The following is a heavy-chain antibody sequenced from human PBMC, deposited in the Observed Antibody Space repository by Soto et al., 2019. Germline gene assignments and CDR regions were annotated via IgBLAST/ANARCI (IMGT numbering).Heavy chain of an antibody. V-gene: IGHV1-69*08. CDR3: ATNRGFTGNWGDTYDI. D-gene: IGHD7-27*01. CDR1: GGTLSTFS. J-gene: IGHJ3*02. CDR2: FSPILGTA. Sequence: QVQLVQSGAEVKTPGSSVKVACKASGGTLSTFSVSWVRQAPGQGLEWMGRFSPILGTAVYAQKFQGRVTITADKSTNTVYMDLSRLISEETSVYYCATNRGFTGNWGDTYDIWGQGTMVAVSS.